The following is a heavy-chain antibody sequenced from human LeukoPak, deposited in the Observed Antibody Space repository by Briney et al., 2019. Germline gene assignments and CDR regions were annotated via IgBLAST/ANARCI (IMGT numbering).Heavy chain of an antibody. D-gene: IGHD6-13*01. CDR2: ISGSGSST. Sequence: PGGSLRLSCAASGFTFSSYAMSWVRQAPGKGLEWVSAISGSGSSTYYADSVKGRFTISRDNAKNSLYLQMNSLRAEDTAVYYCARRPIAAAGNSLDYWGQGTLVTVSS. J-gene: IGHJ4*02. CDR3: ARRPIAAAGNSLDY. CDR1: GFTFSSYA. V-gene: IGHV3-23*01.